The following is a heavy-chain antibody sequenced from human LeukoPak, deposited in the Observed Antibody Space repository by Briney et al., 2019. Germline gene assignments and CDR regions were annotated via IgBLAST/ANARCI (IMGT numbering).Heavy chain of an antibody. CDR3: ARHEHYYGSGSYSGWFDP. Sequence: SETLSLTCTVSGGSISSRTYYWGWIRQPPGKGLEWIGSIYYSGTTYYNPSLKSRVTISVDTSKNQFSLKLSSVTAADTAVYYCARHEHYYGSGSYSGWFDPWGQGTLVTVSS. CDR1: GGSISSRTYY. D-gene: IGHD3-10*01. CDR2: IYYSGTT. J-gene: IGHJ5*02. V-gene: IGHV4-39*01.